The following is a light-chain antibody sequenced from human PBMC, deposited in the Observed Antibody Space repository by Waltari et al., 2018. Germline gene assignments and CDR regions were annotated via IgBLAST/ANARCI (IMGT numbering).Light chain of an antibody. CDR3: QSYDISLSASV. V-gene: IGLV1-40*01. CDR1: RPTIRAGYD. J-gene: IGLJ6*01. CDR2: GNT. Sequence: QSVLTPPPSVSGAPGPRVTLSCTGSRPTIRAGYDVPWYQTFPGTAPKLLIYGNTNRPSGVPDRFSGSKSGTSGSLAITGLQAEDEADYYCQSYDISLSASVFGSGTKVTVL.